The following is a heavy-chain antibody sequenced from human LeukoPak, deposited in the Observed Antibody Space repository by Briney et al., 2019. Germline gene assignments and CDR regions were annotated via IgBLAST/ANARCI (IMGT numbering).Heavy chain of an antibody. CDR1: GASVSNYY. CDR3: ARHHDGGPKLRLDF. V-gene: IGHV4-59*08. Sequence: PSETLSLTCRVSGASVSNYYWSWVRQSPGKGLEWIGFFHYSGSTNYNPSLNSRVTTSIDTSMNQLSLTLVSVTAADTAVYFCARHHDGGPKLRLDFWGLGVLVTVSS. D-gene: IGHD2-15*01. CDR2: FHYSGST. J-gene: IGHJ4*02.